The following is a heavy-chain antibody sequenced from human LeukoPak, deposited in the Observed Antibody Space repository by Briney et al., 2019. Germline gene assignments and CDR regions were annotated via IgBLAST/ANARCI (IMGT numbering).Heavy chain of an antibody. CDR3: ARGRAYYYGSGSVDY. CDR2: IYYSGST. D-gene: IGHD3-10*01. V-gene: IGHV4-59*01. J-gene: IGHJ4*02. Sequence: SETLSLTCTVSGGSISSYYWSWIRQPPGKGLEWIGYIYYSGSTNYNPSLKSRVTISVDTSKNQFSLKLSSVTAGTAVYYCARGRAYYYGSGSVDYWGQGTLVTVSP. CDR1: GGSISSYY.